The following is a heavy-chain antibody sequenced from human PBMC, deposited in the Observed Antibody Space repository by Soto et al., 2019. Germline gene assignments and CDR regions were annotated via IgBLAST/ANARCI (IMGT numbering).Heavy chain of an antibody. D-gene: IGHD1-7*01. V-gene: IGHV1-69*13. CDR1: GGTFSSYA. J-gene: IGHJ5*02. CDR2: IIPIFGTA. Sequence: SVKVSCKASGGTFSSYAISWVRQAPGQGLEWMGGIIPIFGTANYAQKFQGRVTITADESTSTAYMELSSLRSEDTAVYYCARFGPGTTGHTWFDPWGQGTLVTVSS. CDR3: ARFGPGTTGHTWFDP.